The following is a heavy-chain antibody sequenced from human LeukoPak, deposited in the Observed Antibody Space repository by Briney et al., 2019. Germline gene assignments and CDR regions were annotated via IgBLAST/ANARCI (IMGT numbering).Heavy chain of an antibody. CDR2: ISLAGRT. CDR1: GGSITTTNY. V-gene: IGHV4-4*02. D-gene: IGHD1-26*01. Sequence: SETLSLTCGVSGGSITTTNYWRWVRQPPGGGLGWIGEISLAGRTRYNPSLQSRVHISIDESKNHLYLNLASVTAADTAVYYCSRESGPFCPFGHWGQGTLVAVTS. CDR3: SRESGPFCPFGH. J-gene: IGHJ4*02.